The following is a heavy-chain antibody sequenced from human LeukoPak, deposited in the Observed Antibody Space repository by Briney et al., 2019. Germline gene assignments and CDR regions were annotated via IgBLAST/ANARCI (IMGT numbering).Heavy chain of an antibody. J-gene: IGHJ4*02. V-gene: IGHV3-30*02. CDR1: GFTFSDYG. CDR2: IRYDGSNE. CDR3: AKEGTASKPSDLDY. D-gene: IGHD1/OR15-1a*01. Sequence: GGSLRLSCAASGFTFSDYGMHWVRQAPGKGLEWVAFIRYDGSNEYYADSVKGRLTISRDSPKNTLYLQMNSLRAEDTDVYYCAKEGTASKPSDLDYWGQGTLVTVSS.